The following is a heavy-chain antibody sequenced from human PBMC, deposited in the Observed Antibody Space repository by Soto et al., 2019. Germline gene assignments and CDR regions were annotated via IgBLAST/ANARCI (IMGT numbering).Heavy chain of an antibody. V-gene: IGHV3-15*01. J-gene: IGHJ4*02. D-gene: IGHD1-26*01. CDR3: TTGVGALDY. Sequence: EVQLVESGGGLVKPGGSLRLSCAVPGFIFTNAWMNWVRQAPGKGLEWVGRIKSKTDDETIDYAAPVKGRFTIARDDSKSTLYLQMNSLKTEDTAVYFCTTGVGALDYWGQGTLVTVSS. CDR1: GFIFTNAW. CDR2: IKSKTDDETI.